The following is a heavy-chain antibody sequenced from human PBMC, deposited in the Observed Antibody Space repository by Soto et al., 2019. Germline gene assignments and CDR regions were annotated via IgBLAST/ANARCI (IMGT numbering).Heavy chain of an antibody. J-gene: IGHJ4*02. D-gene: IGHD6-13*01. Sequence: EVHLLESGGGLVQPGGSLRLSCEASGFTFSTYAMSCVRQAPGKGLYWFSAISGSGGITYYSDSVKGRFIISRDNSKNPLYLQMNSLRAADTARYYCARRLAPAGRTFEYWRQGTLVTVSS. CDR1: GFTFSTYA. CDR2: ISGSGGIT. V-gene: IGHV3-23*01. CDR3: ARRLAPAGRTFEY.